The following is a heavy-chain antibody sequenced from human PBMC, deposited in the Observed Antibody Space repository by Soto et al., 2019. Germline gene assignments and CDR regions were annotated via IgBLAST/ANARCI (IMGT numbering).Heavy chain of an antibody. Sequence: SETLSLTCTVSGGSISSSSYYWVWIRHPPGKGLEWIGSIYYSGSTYYNPSLKSRVTISVDTSKNQFSLKLSSVTAADTAVYYCASLDFWSGYYRDFDYWGQGTLVTVSS. CDR2: IYYSGST. V-gene: IGHV4-39*01. CDR3: ASLDFWSGYYRDFDY. D-gene: IGHD3-3*01. J-gene: IGHJ4*02. CDR1: GGSISSSSYY.